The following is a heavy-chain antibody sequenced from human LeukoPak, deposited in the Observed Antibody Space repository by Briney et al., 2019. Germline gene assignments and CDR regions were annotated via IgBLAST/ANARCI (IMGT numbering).Heavy chain of an antibody. CDR3: ARDLSDYDYVWGSYRHYYYYGMDV. D-gene: IGHD3-16*02. CDR2: ISYDGINK. CDR1: GFPFNIYS. V-gene: IGHV3-30*03. Sequence: GGSLRFPGAASGFPFNIYSLNWFRQAPGKGLEGLAVISYDGINKYYADSVKGRFTISRDNSKNTLYLQMNSLRAEDTAVYYCARDLSDYDYVWGSYRHYYYYGMDVWGQGTTVTVSS. J-gene: IGHJ6*02.